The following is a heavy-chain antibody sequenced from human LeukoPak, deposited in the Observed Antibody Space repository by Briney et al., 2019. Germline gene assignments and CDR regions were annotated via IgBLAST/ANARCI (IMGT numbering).Heavy chain of an antibody. CDR3: ARLDYGGNGYDY. CDR2: IYHSGST. CDR1: GYSISSGYY. J-gene: IGHJ4*02. V-gene: IGHV4-38-2*01. D-gene: IGHD4-23*01. Sequence: SSETLSLTCAVSGYSISSGYYWGWIRQPPVKGLEWIGSIYHSGSTYYNPSLKSRVTISVDTSKNQFSLKLSSVTAADTAVYYCARLDYGGNGYDYWGQGTLVTVSS.